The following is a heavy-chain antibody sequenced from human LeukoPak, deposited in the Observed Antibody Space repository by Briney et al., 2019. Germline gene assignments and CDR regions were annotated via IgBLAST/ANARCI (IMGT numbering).Heavy chain of an antibody. Sequence: NPSETLSLTCTVSGGSISSYYWSWIRQPPGKGLEWIGYIYYSGSTNYNPSLKSRVTISVDTSKNQFSLKLGSVTAADTAVYYCARHGSWYSSGWYDYWGQGTLVTVSS. CDR3: ARHGSWYSSGWYDY. CDR1: GGSISSYY. D-gene: IGHD6-19*01. J-gene: IGHJ4*02. CDR2: IYYSGST. V-gene: IGHV4-59*08.